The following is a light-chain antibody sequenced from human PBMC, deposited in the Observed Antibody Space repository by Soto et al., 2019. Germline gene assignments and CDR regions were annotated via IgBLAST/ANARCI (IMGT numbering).Light chain of an antibody. CDR3: QQYDKWPQFP. CDR1: QSVSSN. Sequence: IVLTQPAGTLSLSPGERVTRSCRASQSVSSNYLAWYQQKPGQAPRLLIYGASTRATGIPARFSGSGSGTDFTLTISSLQSEDFAVYYCQQYDKWPQFPVGQVTKVAIK. CDR2: GAS. J-gene: IGKJ2*01. V-gene: IGKV3-15*01.